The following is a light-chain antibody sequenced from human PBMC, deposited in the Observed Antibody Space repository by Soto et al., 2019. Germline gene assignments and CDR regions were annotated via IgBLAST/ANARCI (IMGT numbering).Light chain of an antibody. Sequence: DIQMTQSPSSLSASVGDRVTITCRASQSISSYLNWYQQKPGKAPKILIDAASSLQSGVPSRFSGSGSGTDFTLTISSLQPEDFVTYYCQQSYSTPRTFGPGTKVDIK. V-gene: IGKV1-39*01. CDR2: AAS. CDR1: QSISSY. J-gene: IGKJ3*01. CDR3: QQSYSTPRT.